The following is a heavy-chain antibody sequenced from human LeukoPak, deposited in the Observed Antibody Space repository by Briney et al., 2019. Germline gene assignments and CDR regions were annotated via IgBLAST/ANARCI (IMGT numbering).Heavy chain of an antibody. CDR2: IYYSGST. Sequence: SETLSLTCTVSGDSISSSSSYWGWIRQPPGKGLEWIGSIYYSGSTYYNTSLKSRVTISVDTSKNQFSLKLSSVTAADTAVYYCARVGRGSGWYGGIISYFDYWGQGTLVTVSS. J-gene: IGHJ4*02. D-gene: IGHD6-19*01. CDR3: ARVGRGSGWYGGIISYFDY. V-gene: IGHV4-39*07. CDR1: GDSISSSSSY.